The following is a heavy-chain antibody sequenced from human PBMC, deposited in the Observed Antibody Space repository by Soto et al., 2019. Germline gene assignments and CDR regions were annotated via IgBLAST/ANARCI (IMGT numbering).Heavy chain of an antibody. D-gene: IGHD4-17*01. Sequence: QVQLVQSGAEVKKPGASVKVSCKASGYNFTGYYMHWVRQAPGQGLEGMGWINPNSGGTNYAQKFKGWVTMTRDTSISTAYMELSRLRSDDTAVYYCARGPTVTTPFDYWGQGTLVTVSS. V-gene: IGHV1-2*04. J-gene: IGHJ4*02. CDR1: GYNFTGYY. CDR3: ARGPTVTTPFDY. CDR2: INPNSGGT.